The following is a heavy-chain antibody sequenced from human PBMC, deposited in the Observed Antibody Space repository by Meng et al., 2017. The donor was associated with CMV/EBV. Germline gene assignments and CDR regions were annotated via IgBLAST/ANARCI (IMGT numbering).Heavy chain of an antibody. V-gene: IGHV1-69*05. J-gene: IGHJ5*02. CDR1: GGTFSSYA. D-gene: IGHD2-2*01. CDR3: AGLGYCSSTSCSAGGNWFDP. CDR2: IIPIFGTA. Sequence: SVKVSCKASGGTFSSYAISWVRQAPGQGLEWMGGIIPIFGTANYAQKFQGRVTITTDESTSTAYMELRSLRSDDTAVYYCAGLGYCSSTSCSAGGNWFDPWGQGTLVTVSS.